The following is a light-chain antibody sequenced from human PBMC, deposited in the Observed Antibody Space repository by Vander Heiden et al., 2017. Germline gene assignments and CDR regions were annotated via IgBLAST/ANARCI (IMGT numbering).Light chain of an antibody. CDR2: AAS. CDR3: QQSHGIPYT. Sequence: DIQMTQSPSSLSASVGDRVTITCRASQSISTYLNWYQQKPGKAPNLLIYAASSLRSGVPSRFSGGGSGTDFTLTISSLQPEDFATYYCQQSHGIPYTFGQGTKLE. CDR1: QSISTY. J-gene: IGKJ2*01. V-gene: IGKV1-39*01.